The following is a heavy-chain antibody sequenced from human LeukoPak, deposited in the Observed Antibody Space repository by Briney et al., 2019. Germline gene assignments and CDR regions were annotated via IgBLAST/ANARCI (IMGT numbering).Heavy chain of an antibody. D-gene: IGHD3-10*01. J-gene: IGHJ4*02. CDR3: AAYHYYGSGYDC. Sequence: SVKVSCKASGFTFTSSAMQGVRQARGQRLEWIGWIVVGSGNTNYAQKFQERVTITRDMSTSTAYMELSSLRSEDTAVYYCAAYHYYGSGYDCWGQGTLVTVSS. V-gene: IGHV1-58*02. CDR2: IVVGSGNT. CDR1: GFTFTSSA.